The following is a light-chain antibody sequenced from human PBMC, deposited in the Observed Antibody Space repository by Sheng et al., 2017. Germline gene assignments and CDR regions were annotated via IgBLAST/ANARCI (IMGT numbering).Light chain of an antibody. J-gene: IGLJ2*01. V-gene: IGLV1-47*01. Sequence: QSVLAQPPSMSGTPGETVTIPCSGRSSNIGSNFVHWYQQLPGTAPKLLIFWNDRRPSGVPDRFSGSKSGTSGSLAISGLRSEDEADYYCAAWDDSLSGMIFGGGTKLTVL. CDR2: WND. CDR1: SSNIGSNF. CDR3: AAWDDSLSGMI.